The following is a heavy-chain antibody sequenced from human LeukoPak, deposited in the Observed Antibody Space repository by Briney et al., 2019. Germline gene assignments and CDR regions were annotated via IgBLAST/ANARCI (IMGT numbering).Heavy chain of an antibody. D-gene: IGHD2-2*01. CDR1: GYTFTSYG. CDR3: ARGRASPAAMRRGSWFDP. Sequence: ASVKVSCKASGYTFTSYGISWVRQAPGQGLEWMGWISAYNGNTNYAQKLQGRVTMTTDTSTSTAYMELRSLRSDDTAVYYCARGRASPAAMRRGSWFDPWGQGTLVTVSS. CDR2: ISAYNGNT. V-gene: IGHV1-18*01. J-gene: IGHJ5*02.